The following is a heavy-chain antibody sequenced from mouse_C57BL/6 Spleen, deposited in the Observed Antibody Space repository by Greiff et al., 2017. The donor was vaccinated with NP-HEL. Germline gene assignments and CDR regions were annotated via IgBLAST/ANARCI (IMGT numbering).Heavy chain of an antibody. Sequence: VKLQESGPGLVQPSQSLSITCTVSGFSLTSYGVHWVRQSPGKGLEWLGVIWSGGSTDYNAAFISRLSISKDNSKSQVFFKMNSLQADDTAIYYCARNPLTTVVANWYFDVWGTGTTVTVSS. J-gene: IGHJ1*03. V-gene: IGHV2-2*01. CDR2: IWSGGST. D-gene: IGHD1-1*01. CDR3: ARNPLTTVVANWYFDV. CDR1: GFSLTSYG.